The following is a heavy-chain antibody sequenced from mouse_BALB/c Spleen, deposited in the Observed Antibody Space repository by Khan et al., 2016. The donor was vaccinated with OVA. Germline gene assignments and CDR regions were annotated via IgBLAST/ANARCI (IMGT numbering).Heavy chain of an antibody. Sequence: VQLKESGPGLVKPSQSLSLTCTVTGYSITSGYAWNWIRQFPGNKLEWMGYISYSGSTSYNPSLRSRISITRDTSKNQFFLQLNSVTTEDTATYYCARKNYYGYAMDYWGHGTSVTVSS. CDR2: ISYSGST. V-gene: IGHV3-2*02. D-gene: IGHD1-1*01. CDR3: ARKNYYGYAMDY. J-gene: IGHJ4*01. CDR1: GYSITSGYA.